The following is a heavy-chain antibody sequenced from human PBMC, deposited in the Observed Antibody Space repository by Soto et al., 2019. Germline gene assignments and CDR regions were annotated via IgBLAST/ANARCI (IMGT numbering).Heavy chain of an antibody. CDR3: ARIAAAGTWYYGMDV. D-gene: IGHD6-13*01. J-gene: IGHJ6*02. CDR2: IYPGDSDT. V-gene: IGHV5-51*03. CDR1: GYSFTSYW. Sequence: EVQLVQSGAEVKKPGESLKISCKGSGYSFTSYWIGWVRQMPGKGLEWMGIIYPGDSDTRYSPSFQGQVTISADKSIXTAYLQWSSLKASDTAMYYCARIAAAGTWYYGMDVWGQGTTVTVSS.